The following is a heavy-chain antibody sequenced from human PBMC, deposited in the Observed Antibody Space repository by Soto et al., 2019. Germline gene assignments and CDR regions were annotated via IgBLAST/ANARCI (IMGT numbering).Heavy chain of an antibody. CDR1: LYSFTGYL. V-gene: IGHV5-10-1*01. Sequence: GETLKIPCKCSLYSFTGYLISGVRQMPGKGLEWMGRIDPSDSYTNYSPSFQGHVTISADKSISTAYLQWSSLKASDTAMYYCARAARPDTPTVEDVWGQGTTVTVSS. CDR3: ARAARPDTPTVEDV. J-gene: IGHJ6*02. D-gene: IGHD6-6*01. CDR2: IDPSDSYT.